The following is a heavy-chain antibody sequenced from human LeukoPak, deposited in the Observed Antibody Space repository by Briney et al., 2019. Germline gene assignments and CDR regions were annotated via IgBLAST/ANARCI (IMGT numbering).Heavy chain of an antibody. CDR3: ATDGAGFDT. Sequence: GGSLRLSCAASGFTFNDYYMSWIRQAPGKGLEWLSYINIGGTNTHYADTVKGRFTISRDNAKKSLYLEMNNLRAEDTAVYYCATDGAGFDTWGQGVLVTVSS. J-gene: IGHJ5*02. CDR1: GFTFNDYY. V-gene: IGHV3-11*01. CDR2: INIGGTNT.